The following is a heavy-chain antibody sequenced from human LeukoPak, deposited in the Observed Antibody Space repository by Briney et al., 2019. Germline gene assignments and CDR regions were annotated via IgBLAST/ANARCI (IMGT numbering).Heavy chain of an antibody. CDR2: IDPNSGGT. Sequence: ASVKVSCKASGYTFTGYYMHWVRQAPGQGLEWMGWIDPNSGGTNYAQKFQGRVTMTRDTSISTAYMELSRLRSDDTALYYCARLHGTKTYYFDYWGQGTLVTVSS. J-gene: IGHJ4*02. CDR1: GYTFTGYY. D-gene: IGHD2-2*01. CDR3: ARLHGTKTYYFDY. V-gene: IGHV1-2*02.